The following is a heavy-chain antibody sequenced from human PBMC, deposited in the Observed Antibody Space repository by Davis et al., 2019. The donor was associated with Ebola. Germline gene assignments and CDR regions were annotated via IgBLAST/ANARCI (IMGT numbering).Heavy chain of an antibody. D-gene: IGHD5-24*01. Sequence: SVKVSCKASGFTFTSSAMQWVRQARGQRLEWIGWIVVGSGNTNYAQKFQGRVTITADKSTSTAYMELSSLRSEDTAVYYCAREDGYNYSFDYWGQGTLVTVSS. V-gene: IGHV1-58*02. CDR3: AREDGYNYSFDY. J-gene: IGHJ4*02. CDR1: GFTFTSSA. CDR2: IVVGSGNT.